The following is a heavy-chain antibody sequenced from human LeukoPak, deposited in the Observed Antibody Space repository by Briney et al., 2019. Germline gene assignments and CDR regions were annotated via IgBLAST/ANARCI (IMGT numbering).Heavy chain of an antibody. Sequence: GGSLRLSCAASGFTFSNYPVMWVRQAPGQGLEWVSAITSGGAPRYADSVKGRFTISRDNSKNTLYLQMNSLRAEDTAQYFCARDPNGDYIGAFEFWGRRTVVTVSS. CDR2: ITSGGAP. D-gene: IGHD4-17*01. CDR1: GFTFSNYP. J-gene: IGHJ3*01. CDR3: ARDPNGDYIGAFEF. V-gene: IGHV3-23*01.